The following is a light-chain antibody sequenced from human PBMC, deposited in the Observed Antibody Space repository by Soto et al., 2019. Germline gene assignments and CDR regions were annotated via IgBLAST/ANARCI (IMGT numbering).Light chain of an antibody. J-gene: IGKJ1*01. Sequence: IVLTQSPGTLSLSPGERATLSCRASLTGNNNYLAWYQHKSGQAPRLLIYGVYTRATGIPDRFTGSGSGTEFTLTITRLEPEDSAVYFCQHYGYSRWTFGQGTKVESK. CDR2: GVY. CDR3: QHYGYSRWT. CDR1: LTGNNNY. V-gene: IGKV3-20*01.